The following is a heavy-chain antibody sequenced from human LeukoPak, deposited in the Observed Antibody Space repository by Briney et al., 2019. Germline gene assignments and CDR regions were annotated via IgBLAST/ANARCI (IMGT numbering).Heavy chain of an antibody. D-gene: IGHD5-18*01. CDR3: ARGSRDTAMFLDY. V-gene: IGHV3-48*03. CDR2: ISGSSSNV. J-gene: IGHJ4*02. Sequence: GGSLRLSCAASGFTFSSYEMNWVRQAPGKGLECISAISGSSSNVYYAASVRGRFTISRDNAENSLYLQLNTMRAEDTAVYYCARGSRDTAMFLDYWGQGTLVTVSS. CDR1: GFTFSSYE.